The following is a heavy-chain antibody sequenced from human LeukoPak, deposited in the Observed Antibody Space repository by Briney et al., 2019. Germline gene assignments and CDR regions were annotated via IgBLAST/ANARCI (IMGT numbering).Heavy chain of an antibody. Sequence: GGSLRLSCAASGFTFSSYGMHWVRQAPGKGLEWVAFIRYDGSNKYYADSVKGRFTISRDNSKNTLYLQMNSLRAEDTAVYCCAKDLSMVRGVIGPEFDYWGQGTLVTVSS. D-gene: IGHD3-10*01. V-gene: IGHV3-30*02. J-gene: IGHJ4*02. CDR3: AKDLSMVRGVIGPEFDY. CDR1: GFTFSSYG. CDR2: IRYDGSNK.